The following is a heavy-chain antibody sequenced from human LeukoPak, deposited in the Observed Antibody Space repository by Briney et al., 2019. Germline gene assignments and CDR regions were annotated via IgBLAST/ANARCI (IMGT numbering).Heavy chain of an antibody. V-gene: IGHV4-61*02. Sequence: KPSETLSLTCTVSGGSISSDSYYWSWIRQPAGKGLEWIGRIYTSGTTDYNPSLKSRVTISLDTSKNRFSLSLSSVTAADTAVYYCARDSGHYDFWSGYYTGPFDYWGQGTPVTVSS. D-gene: IGHD3-3*01. J-gene: IGHJ4*02. CDR2: IYTSGTT. CDR3: ARDSGHYDFWSGYYTGPFDY. CDR1: GGSISSDSYY.